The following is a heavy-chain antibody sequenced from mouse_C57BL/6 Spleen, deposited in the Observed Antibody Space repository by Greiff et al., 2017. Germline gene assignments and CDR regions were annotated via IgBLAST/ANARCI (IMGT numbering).Heavy chain of an antibody. CDR1: GYTFTSYW. V-gene: IGHV1-64*01. Sequence: QVQLQQSGAELVKPGASVKLSCKASGYTFTSYWMHWVKQRPGQGLEWIGMIHPNSGSTNYNEKFKSKATLTVDKSSSTAYMQLSSLTSEDSAVYYCARESTMVSRFAYWGQGTLVTVSA. CDR3: ARESTMVSRFAY. D-gene: IGHD2-2*01. CDR2: IHPNSGST. J-gene: IGHJ3*01.